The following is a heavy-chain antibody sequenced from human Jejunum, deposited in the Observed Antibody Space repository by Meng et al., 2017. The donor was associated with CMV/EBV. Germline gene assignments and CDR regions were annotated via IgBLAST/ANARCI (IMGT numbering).Heavy chain of an antibody. CDR2: VQDSRGT. CDR3: ARGRWTGGWFDP. V-gene: IGHV4-59*12. CDR1: GDSMSAYF. J-gene: IGHJ5*02. D-gene: IGHD3/OR15-3a*01. Sequence: CSVSGDSMSAYFWTWIRQVPGKGLEWIGVVQDSRGTNYNPSFKSRVTISADTSKSQLSLRLTSVTAADTAVYYCARGRWTGGWFDPWGQGILVTVSS.